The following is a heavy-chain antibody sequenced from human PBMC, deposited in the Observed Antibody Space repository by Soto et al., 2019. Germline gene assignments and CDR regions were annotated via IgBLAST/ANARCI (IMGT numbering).Heavy chain of an antibody. CDR1: GFTFADYA. Sequence: EVHLVESGGGLVQPGRSLRLTCAASGFTFADYAMHWVRQAPGKGLEWVAGISWNGRSISYADSVKGRFTISRENANNSLYLQMNGLRAEDTALYYRAKDWEILSYYYYMDVWGKGTTVTVSS. D-gene: IGHD1-26*01. CDR2: ISWNGRSI. V-gene: IGHV3-9*01. CDR3: AKDWEILSYYYYMDV. J-gene: IGHJ6*03.